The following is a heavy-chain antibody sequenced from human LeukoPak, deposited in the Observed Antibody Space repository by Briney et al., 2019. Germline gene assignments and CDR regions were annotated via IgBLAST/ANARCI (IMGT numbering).Heavy chain of an antibody. Sequence: PSETLSLTCTVSGGSISSSRYYWGWIRQPPGKGLEWIGSIYYSGNTYSNPSLKSRVTISVDTSKNQLSLKLSSVTAADTAVYYCARHSFYYDSSGSYYYFDYWGQGTLVTVSS. D-gene: IGHD3-22*01. V-gene: IGHV4-39*01. CDR1: GGSISSSRYY. CDR2: IYYSGNT. J-gene: IGHJ4*02. CDR3: ARHSFYYDSSGSYYYFDY.